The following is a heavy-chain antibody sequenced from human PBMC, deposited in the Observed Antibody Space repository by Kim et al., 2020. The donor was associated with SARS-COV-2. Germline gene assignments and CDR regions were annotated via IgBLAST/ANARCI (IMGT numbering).Heavy chain of an antibody. CDR1: GFTFSTYS. Sequence: GGSLRLSCAASGFTFSTYSMNWVRQSPGRGLEWVSSISSGSSYIYYADSVKGRFTISRDNAKNSLYPQMSGLRAEDTAVYYCARPFFGSSGCPCDWGQGTLVTVSS. J-gene: IGHJ4*02. D-gene: IGHD6-19*01. CDR3: ARPFFGSSGCPCD. CDR2: ISSGSSYI. V-gene: IGHV3-21*01.